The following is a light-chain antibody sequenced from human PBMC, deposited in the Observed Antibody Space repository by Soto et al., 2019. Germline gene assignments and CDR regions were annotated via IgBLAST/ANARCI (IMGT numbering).Light chain of an antibody. Sequence: DIEMTQSPSSLSPSVGARDTITCPASQSIYIYLNWYQQTPGTAPRLLISGASNLQSGVPSRFGGSGSGTEFTLTINSLQPEDFGTYYCQHSYSTPLTFGQGTRLEIK. J-gene: IGKJ5*01. CDR2: GAS. CDR1: QSIYIY. V-gene: IGKV1-39*01. CDR3: QHSYSTPLT.